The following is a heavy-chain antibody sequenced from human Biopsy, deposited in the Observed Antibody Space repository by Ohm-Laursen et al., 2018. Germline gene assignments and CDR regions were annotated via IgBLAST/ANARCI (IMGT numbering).Heavy chain of an antibody. CDR3: VLASFDY. CDR1: GYTFTTYY. Sequence: SVKVSCNSSGYTFTTYYIHWVRQAPGQGLEWMGIINPGGNSTAYTQNFQGRVTMTWDTSTTTVHMELSSLRSEDTAVYYCVLASFDYWGQGTLVTVSS. V-gene: IGHV1-46*01. CDR2: INPGGNST. J-gene: IGHJ4*02.